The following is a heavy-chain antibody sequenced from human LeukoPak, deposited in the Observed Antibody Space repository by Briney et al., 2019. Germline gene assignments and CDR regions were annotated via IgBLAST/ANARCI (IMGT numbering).Heavy chain of an antibody. J-gene: IGHJ4*02. D-gene: IGHD5-12*01. V-gene: IGHV4-61*01. CDR2: IYYSGST. Sequence: SETLCLTCTVSGGTVSSGSYYWSWIRQPPGKGLEWIGYIYYSGSTNYNPSLKSRVTISVDTSKNQFSLKLGSVTAADTAVYSCASSVAKITPVFDNWGQGTLVTVSS. CDR1: GGTVSSGSYY. CDR3: ASSVAKITPVFDN.